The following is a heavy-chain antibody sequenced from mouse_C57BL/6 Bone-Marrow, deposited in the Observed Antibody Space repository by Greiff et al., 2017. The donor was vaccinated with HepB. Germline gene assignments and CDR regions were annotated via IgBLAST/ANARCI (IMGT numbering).Heavy chain of an antibody. D-gene: IGHD1-1*01. CDR1: GFSLTSYG. V-gene: IGHV2-2*01. J-gene: IGHJ4*01. Sequence: VKLVESGPGLVQPSQSLSITCTVSGFSLTSYGVHWVRQSPGKGLEWLGVIWSGGSTDYNAAFISILSISKDNSKSQVFFKMNSLQADDTAIYYCARITTVVAVYYAMDYWGQGTSVTVSS. CDR2: IWSGGST. CDR3: ARITTVVAVYYAMDY.